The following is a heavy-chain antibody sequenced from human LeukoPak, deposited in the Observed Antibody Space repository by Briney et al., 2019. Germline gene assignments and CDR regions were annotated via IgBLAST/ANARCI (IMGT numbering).Heavy chain of an antibody. CDR3: AKDWLVVGLAEYFQQ. D-gene: IGHD3-22*01. J-gene: IGHJ1*01. CDR1: GFTFSSYA. V-gene: IGHV3-23*01. Sequence: GGSLRLSCAASGFTFSSYAMSWVRQAPGKGLEWVSAISGSGGSTYYADSVKGRFTISRDNSKNTLYLQMNSLRAEDTAVYYCAKDWLVVGLAEYFQQWGEGSLVTVSS. CDR2: ISGSGGST.